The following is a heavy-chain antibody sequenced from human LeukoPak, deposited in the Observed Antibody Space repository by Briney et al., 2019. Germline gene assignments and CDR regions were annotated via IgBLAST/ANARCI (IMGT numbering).Heavy chain of an antibody. J-gene: IGHJ4*02. CDR1: GYTFTGYY. CDR3: ARVRGQQLGVIDY. V-gene: IGHV1-2*07. Sequence: EASVKVSCKASGYTFTGYYMHWVRQAPGQGLEWMGYIHPYRGVTNYAHKFHGRVTLTRDTSINTAYMELSSLRSDDTAVYYCARVRGQQLGVIDYWGQGTLVTVSS. CDR2: IHPYRGVT. D-gene: IGHD3-10*01.